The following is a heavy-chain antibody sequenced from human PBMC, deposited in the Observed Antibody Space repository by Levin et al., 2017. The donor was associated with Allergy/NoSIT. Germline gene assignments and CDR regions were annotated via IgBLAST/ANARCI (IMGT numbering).Heavy chain of an antibody. CDR3: AREDYDFWSAFYP. CDR1: GFTFSNYW. V-gene: IGHV3-7*01. Sequence: ASVKVSCAASGFTFSNYWMSWVRQAPGKGLEWVANIKQDGYEKFYVDSVKGRFTISRDNANNSLYLHMNSLRAEDTAVYFCAREDYDFWSAFYPWGQGTLVTVSS. D-gene: IGHD3-3*01. J-gene: IGHJ5*02. CDR2: IKQDGYEK.